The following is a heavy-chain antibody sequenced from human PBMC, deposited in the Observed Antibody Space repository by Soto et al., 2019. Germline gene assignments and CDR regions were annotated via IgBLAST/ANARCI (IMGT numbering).Heavy chain of an antibody. D-gene: IGHD4-17*01. V-gene: IGHV1-18*01. Sequence: QIHLVQSGPEVRKPGASVKLSCKTSGYTFITYGLTWVRQAPGEGLEWMGWINPYSGNTAFAEKFQDRITLTTDTSTDTAYMELEDLDSDDTAVYYCAKNAVSGDYASHLDYWGQGTLVAVST. CDR3: AKNAVSGDYASHLDY. CDR1: GYTFITYG. CDR2: INPYSGNT. J-gene: IGHJ4*02.